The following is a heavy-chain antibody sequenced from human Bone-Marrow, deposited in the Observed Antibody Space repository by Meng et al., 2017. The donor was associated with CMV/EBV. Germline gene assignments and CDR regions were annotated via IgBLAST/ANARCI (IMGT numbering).Heavy chain of an antibody. CDR1: GYTLTSYG. CDR2: NNDYNGNT. V-gene: IGHV1-18*01. CDR3: ARVLYSGSFIPGGADY. J-gene: IGHJ4*02. D-gene: IGHD1-26*01. Sequence: ASAKGLCKASGYTLTSYGIGWVRQAPGLGLEWMGWNNDYNGNTNYAQKLQGRVTMTTDTFTNTAYMELRSLRSDDTAVYYCARVLYSGSFIPGGADYWGQGTLVTVSS.